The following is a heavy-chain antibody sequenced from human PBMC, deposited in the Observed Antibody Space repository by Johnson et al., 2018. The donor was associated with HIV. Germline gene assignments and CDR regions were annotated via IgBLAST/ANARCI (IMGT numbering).Heavy chain of an antibody. CDR2: IKQDGSEK. CDR1: EFTFSSYW. D-gene: IGHD1-20*01. V-gene: IGHV3-7*01. J-gene: IGHJ3*02. Sequence: VQLVESGGGLVRPGGSLRLSCAASEFTFSSYWMSWVRQAPGKGLEWVANIKQDGSEKYYVDSVKGRFTISRDNAKNSLYLQMNSLRAEDTAVYYCARAEGLTGRNAFDIWGQGTMVTVSS. CDR3: ARAEGLTGRNAFDI.